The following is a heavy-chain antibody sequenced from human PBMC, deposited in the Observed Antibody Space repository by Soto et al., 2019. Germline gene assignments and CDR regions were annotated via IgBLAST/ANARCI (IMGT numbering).Heavy chain of an antibody. V-gene: IGHV3-7*03. CDR3: AKEGIFGDYYYFDY. Sequence: GSLRLSCAVSGFTFSDYWMSWVRQAPGKGLEWVANIKQDGNEKYYVDSVKGRFTISRDNAKNSLYLQMNSLRAEDTALYYCAKEGIFGDYYYFDYWGQGTLVTVSS. CDR2: IKQDGNEK. J-gene: IGHJ4*02. CDR1: GFTFSDYW. D-gene: IGHD3-3*01.